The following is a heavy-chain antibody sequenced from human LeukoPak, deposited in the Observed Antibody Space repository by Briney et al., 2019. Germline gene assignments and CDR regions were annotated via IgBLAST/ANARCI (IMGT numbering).Heavy chain of an antibody. CDR1: GFPFSSYS. CDR2: ISSSSNTI. CDR3: ARRHSSGYHFDY. J-gene: IGHJ4*02. V-gene: IGHV3-48*02. D-gene: IGHD6-19*01. Sequence: GGSLRLSCAASGFPFSSYSMNWVRQAPGKGLEWVSYISSSSNTIYYADSVKGRFTISRDNAKNSLYLQMNSLRDEDTAVYYCARRHSSGYHFDYWGQGTLATVSS.